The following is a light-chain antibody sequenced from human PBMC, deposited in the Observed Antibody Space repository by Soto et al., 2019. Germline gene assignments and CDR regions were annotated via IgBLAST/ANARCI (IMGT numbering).Light chain of an antibody. Sequence: IQMTQSPSSVPVSVGDRFTITCRASQSISSYLNWYQQKPGKAPKLLIYAASSLQSGVPSRFSGSGSGTDFTLTISSLQPEDFATYYCQQSYSTPRTFGQGTKVDIK. V-gene: IGKV1-39*01. CDR2: AAS. CDR1: QSISSY. J-gene: IGKJ1*01. CDR3: QQSYSTPRT.